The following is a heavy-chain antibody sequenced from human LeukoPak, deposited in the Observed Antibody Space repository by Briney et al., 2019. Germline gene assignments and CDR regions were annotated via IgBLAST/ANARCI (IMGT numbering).Heavy chain of an antibody. D-gene: IGHD3-22*01. V-gene: IGHV3-23*01. J-gene: IGHJ3*02. CDR1: GFTFSSYG. Sequence: GGTLRLSCAASGFTFSSYGMSWVRQAPGKGLEWVSAISGSGGSTYYADSVKGRFTISRDNSKNSLYLLMNSLTTEDTALYYCAKARGLIGGAFDIWGRGTMVTVSS. CDR3: AKARGLIGGAFDI. CDR2: ISGSGGST.